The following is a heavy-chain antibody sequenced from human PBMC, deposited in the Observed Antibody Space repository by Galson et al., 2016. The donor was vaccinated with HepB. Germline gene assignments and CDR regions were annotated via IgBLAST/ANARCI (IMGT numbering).Heavy chain of an antibody. Sequence: SLRLSCAASGFTFSSYCINWVRQAPGKGLEWVAMISYDGNNKYYADFVKGRFTISRDNSKNSLYLQMNSLRAEDTAVYYCAKSPNSSGWDDFDPWGQGTLVIVSS. CDR3: AKSPNSSGWDDFDP. J-gene: IGHJ5*02. CDR2: ISYDGNNK. V-gene: IGHV3-30*18. D-gene: IGHD6-19*01. CDR1: GFTFSSYC.